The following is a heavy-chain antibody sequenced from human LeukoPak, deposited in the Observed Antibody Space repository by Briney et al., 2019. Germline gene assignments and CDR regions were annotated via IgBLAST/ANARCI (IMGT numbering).Heavy chain of an antibody. D-gene: IGHD1-26*01. V-gene: IGHV1-18*01. CDR3: ARDIVGAYLDY. CDR2: ISAYNGNT. J-gene: IGHJ4*02. Sequence: ASVKVSCKASGYTFTSYDISWVRQAPGQGLEWMGWISAYNGNTNYAQKLRGRVTMTTDTSTSTAYMELRSLRSDDTAVYYCARDIVGAYLDYWGQGTLVTVSS. CDR1: GYTFTSYD.